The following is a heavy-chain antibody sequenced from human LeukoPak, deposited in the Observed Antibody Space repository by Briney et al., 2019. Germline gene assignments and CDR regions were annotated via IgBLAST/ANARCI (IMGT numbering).Heavy chain of an antibody. J-gene: IGHJ1*01. CDR1: GGSFSGYY. CDR3: ASGYSSNWYPQH. V-gene: IGHV4-34*01. CDR2: INHSGRI. Sequence: SETLSLTCAVYGGSFSGYYCSWIRQPPGKGLEWIGEINHSGRINYNTPLKSRVTISLDTSKNQFSLKLSSVTAADTAVYYCASGYSSNWYPQHWGRGTLVTVSS. D-gene: IGHD6-13*01.